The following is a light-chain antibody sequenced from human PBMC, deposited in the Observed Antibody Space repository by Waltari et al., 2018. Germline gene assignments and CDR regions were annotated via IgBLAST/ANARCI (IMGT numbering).Light chain of an antibody. Sequence: IVMPPSLAPLSFPPGERATLSCRASQSLNTNLAWYQQKAGQAPRLLIYGASTRATGIPARFSGSGSGTEFTLTISSLQSEDFAVYYCQQYNSWPPYTFGQGTKLEIK. CDR2: GAS. J-gene: IGKJ2*01. CDR1: QSLNTN. CDR3: QQYNSWPPYT. V-gene: IGKV3-15*01.